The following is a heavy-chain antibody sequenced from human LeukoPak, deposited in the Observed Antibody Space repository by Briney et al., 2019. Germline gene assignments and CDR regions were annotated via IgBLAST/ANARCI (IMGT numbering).Heavy chain of an antibody. CDR3: ARGPSVAAHLDY. J-gene: IGHJ4*02. V-gene: IGHV4-4*02. CDR2: IYHHGAT. Sequence: SGTLSLTCAVSGGSISSNNWWSWVRQPPGKGLEWVGEIYHHGATNYNPSLKSRVTLSVDKSKNQFSLELSSVTAADTAVYYCARGPSVAAHLDYWGQGTLVTVSS. CDR1: GGSISSNNW. D-gene: IGHD5-12*01.